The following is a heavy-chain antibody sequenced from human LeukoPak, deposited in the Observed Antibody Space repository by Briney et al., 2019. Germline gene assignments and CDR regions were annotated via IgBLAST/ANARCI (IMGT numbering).Heavy chain of an antibody. CDR3: ARQMTTVMTSWFDP. CDR1: GGSIRGYY. J-gene: IGHJ5*02. V-gene: IGHV4-4*07. D-gene: IGHD4-17*01. Sequence: SETLSLTCSVSGGSIRGYYWSWLRQSAGEGLEWIGRIYSGGSAIIYNPSLRSRVSMSGDTSKNQFTLNLRSVTAADTAIYYCARQMTTVMTSWFDPWGRGTLVTVSS. CDR2: IYSGGSA.